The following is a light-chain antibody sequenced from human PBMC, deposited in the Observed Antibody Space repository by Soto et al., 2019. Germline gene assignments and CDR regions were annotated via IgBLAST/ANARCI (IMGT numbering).Light chain of an antibody. CDR2: GAS. V-gene: IGKV3-15*01. CDR1: QSVNSN. Sequence: DILITQAPATLSVSPGERATLSCRASQSVNSNLAWYQQKPGQAPRLLIYGASSRATGIPARFSGSGSGTEFTLTITSLQSEDFAVYYCQQYNSWPRTFGQGTKVDIK. J-gene: IGKJ1*01. CDR3: QQYNSWPRT.